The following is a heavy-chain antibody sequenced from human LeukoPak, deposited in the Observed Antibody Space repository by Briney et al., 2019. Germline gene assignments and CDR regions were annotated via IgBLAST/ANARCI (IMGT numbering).Heavy chain of an antibody. CDR2: IKEDGSEK. CDR3: ARVQRRYGPWADY. CDR1: GFTFSSYW. Sequence: GGSLRLPCAASGFTFSSYWMSWVRQAPGKGLEWVANIKEDGSEKYVDSVKGRFTIYRDNAKNSQYLQMNSLRAEDTAVYYCARVQRRYGPWADYWGQGTLVTVSS. J-gene: IGHJ4*02. D-gene: IGHD5-18*01. V-gene: IGHV3-7*01.